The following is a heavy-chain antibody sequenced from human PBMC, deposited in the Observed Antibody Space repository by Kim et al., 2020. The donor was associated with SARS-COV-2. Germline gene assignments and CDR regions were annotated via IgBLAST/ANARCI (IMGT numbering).Heavy chain of an antibody. CDR2: ISAYNGNT. CDR3: ASSWGLWFGELLLGY. Sequence: ASVKVSCKASGYTFTSYGISWVRQAPGQGLEWMGWISAYNGNTNYAQKLQGRVTMTTDTSTSTAYMELRSLRSDDTAVYYCASSWGLWFGELLLGYWGQGTLVTVSS. D-gene: IGHD3-10*01. V-gene: IGHV1-18*01. CDR1: GYTFTSYG. J-gene: IGHJ4*02.